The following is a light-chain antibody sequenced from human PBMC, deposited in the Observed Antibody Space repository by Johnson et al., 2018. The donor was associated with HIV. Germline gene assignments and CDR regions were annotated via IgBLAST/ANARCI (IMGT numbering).Light chain of an antibody. CDR2: DND. V-gene: IGLV1-51*01. Sequence: HSVLTQPPSVSAAPGQKVTISCSGSNSNIGNNYVSWYQQVPGTAPKLLTYDNDKRPSGIPARFSGSKSGTSATLGINGLHPGDEADNYCGTWDSSLSVYVFGTGTKVTVL. CDR1: NSNIGNNY. CDR3: GTWDSSLSVYV. J-gene: IGLJ1*01.